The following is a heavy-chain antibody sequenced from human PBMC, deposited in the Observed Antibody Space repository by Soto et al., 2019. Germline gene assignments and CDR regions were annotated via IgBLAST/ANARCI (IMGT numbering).Heavy chain of an antibody. CDR3: VRDYSRGTPHLFAY. D-gene: IGHD2-21*01. Sequence: PGGSLRLSCAASGFTFSSYWMHWFRQAPGKGLVWVSRINYDGSYTSHADSVEGRFTISRDNAKNTLYLQMSSLRAEDTAVYYCVRDYSRGTPHLFAYWGRGALVPVSS. J-gene: IGHJ4*02. V-gene: IGHV3-74*01. CDR2: INYDGSYT. CDR1: GFTFSSYW.